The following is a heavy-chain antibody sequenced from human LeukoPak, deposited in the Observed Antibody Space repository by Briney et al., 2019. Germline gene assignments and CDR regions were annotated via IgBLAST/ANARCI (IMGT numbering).Heavy chain of an antibody. J-gene: IGHJ6*04. V-gene: IGHV3-7*03. CDR3: ARVLGSGYFYGMDV. D-gene: IGHD3-10*01. CDR2: VKQDGREK. Sequence: AGGSLRLSCAVSGFTFSTYWMSWVRQAPGKGLEWVANVKQDGREKYYVDSVKGRFTISRDNAKNSLYLQMNSLRAEDTAVYYCARVLGSGYFYGMDVWGKGTTVTVSS. CDR1: GFTFSTYW.